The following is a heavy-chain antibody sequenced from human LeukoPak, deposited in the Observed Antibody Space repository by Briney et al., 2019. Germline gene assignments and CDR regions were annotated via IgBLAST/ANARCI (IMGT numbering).Heavy chain of an antibody. CDR3: VRASMIAEGRYYVDV. Sequence: ASVKASCKASGYTFTSYDINWVRQATGQGLEWMGWMNPNSGNTGYAQKFQGRVTITRNTSISTAYMELSSLRSEDTAVYYCVRASMIAEGRYYVDVWGKGTTVTISS. CDR1: GYTFTSYD. CDR2: MNPNSGNT. V-gene: IGHV1-8*03. D-gene: IGHD3-22*01. J-gene: IGHJ6*03.